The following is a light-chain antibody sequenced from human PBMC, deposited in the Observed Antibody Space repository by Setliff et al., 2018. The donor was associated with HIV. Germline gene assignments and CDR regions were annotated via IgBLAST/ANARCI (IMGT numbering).Light chain of an antibody. J-gene: IGLJ1*01. Sequence: QSALTQPASVSGSPGQSIAISCTGTSSDVGGYDYVSWFQQHPGKAPKLMIYDVSKRPSGVSNRFSGSKSDNTASLTISGLQAEDEADYFCSSYTSISTYVFGTGTKVT. CDR1: SSDVGGYDY. CDR2: DVS. CDR3: SSYTSISTYV. V-gene: IGLV2-14*01.